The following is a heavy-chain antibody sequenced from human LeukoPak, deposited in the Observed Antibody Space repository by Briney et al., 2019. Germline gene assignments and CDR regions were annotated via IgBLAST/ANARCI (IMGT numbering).Heavy chain of an antibody. J-gene: IGHJ4*02. D-gene: IGHD1-26*01. CDR1: GYTFTDHY. CDR2: INPNSGGT. V-gene: IGHV1-2*02. CDR3: ARANVVGATTPLDY. Sequence: GASVKVSCKTSGYTFTDHYFHWLRQAPGQGLEWMGWINPNSGGTNYAQKFQGRVTMTRDTSISTAYMELSRLRSDDTAVYYCARANVVGATTPLDYWGQGTLVTVSS.